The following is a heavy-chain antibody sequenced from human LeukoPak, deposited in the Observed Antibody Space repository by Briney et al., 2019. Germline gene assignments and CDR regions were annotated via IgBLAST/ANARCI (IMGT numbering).Heavy chain of an antibody. D-gene: IGHD2-2*01. CDR3: ARDYGGVRPAQYPAYYYYGMDV. CDR2: IIPIFGTA. J-gene: IGHJ6*02. Sequence: SVKVSCKASGGTFSSYAISWVRQAPGQGLEWMGGIIPIFGTANYAQKFQGRVTITADESTSTAYMELSSLRSEDTAVYYCARDYGGVRPAQYPAYYYYGMDVWGQGTTVTVSS. CDR1: GGTFSSYA. V-gene: IGHV1-69*13.